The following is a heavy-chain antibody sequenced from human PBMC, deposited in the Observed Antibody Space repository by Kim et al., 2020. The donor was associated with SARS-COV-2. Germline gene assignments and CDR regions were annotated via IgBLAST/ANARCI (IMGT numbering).Heavy chain of an antibody. CDR2: INQYGSVK. D-gene: IGHD6-6*01. CDR1: GFTFSNYW. CDR3: ARIGYSSSSFDY. J-gene: IGHJ4*02. Sequence: GGSLRLSCTASGFTFSNYWMSWVRQAPGKGLEWVANINQYGSVKYYVDSVKGRFTFSRDNAKNSLSLQMNSLRDDGTAVYHCARIGYSSSSFDYWGQGTL. V-gene: IGHV3-7*01.